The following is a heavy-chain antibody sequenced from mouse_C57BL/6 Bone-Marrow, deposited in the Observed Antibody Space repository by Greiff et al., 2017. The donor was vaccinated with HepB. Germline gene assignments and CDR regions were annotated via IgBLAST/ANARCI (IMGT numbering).Heavy chain of an antibody. Sequence: VKLVESGPGLVAPSQSLSITCTVSGFSLTSYAISWVRQPPGKGLEWLGVIWTGGGTNYNSALKSRLSISKDNSKSQVFLKMNSLQTDDTARYYCARMITTVVATKDYAMDYWGQGTSVTVSS. V-gene: IGHV2-9-1*01. CDR2: IWTGGGT. D-gene: IGHD1-1*01. CDR1: GFSLTSYA. CDR3: ARMITTVVATKDYAMDY. J-gene: IGHJ4*01.